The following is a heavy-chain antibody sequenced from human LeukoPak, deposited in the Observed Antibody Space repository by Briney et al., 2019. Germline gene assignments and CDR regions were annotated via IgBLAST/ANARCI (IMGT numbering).Heavy chain of an antibody. CDR3: ARDRGDGYNAIDY. CDR2: IYYSGST. J-gene: IGHJ4*02. CDR1: GGSISSYY. V-gene: IGHV4-59*01. D-gene: IGHD5-24*01. Sequence: SETLSLTCTVSGGSISSYYWSWIRQPPGKGLEWIGYIYYSGSTNYNPSLKSRVTISVDTSKNQFSLKQSSVTAADTAVYYCARDRGDGYNAIDYWGQGTLVTVSS.